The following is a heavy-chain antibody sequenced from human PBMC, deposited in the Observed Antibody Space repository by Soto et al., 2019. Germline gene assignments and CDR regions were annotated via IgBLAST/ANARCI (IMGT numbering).Heavy chain of an antibody. J-gene: IGHJ4*02. CDR1: GVSISNNY. D-gene: IGHD7-27*01. V-gene: IGHV4-59*01. CDR2: IYYNGNT. Sequence: QVQLQESGPGLVKPSETLSLTCTVSGVSISNNYWSWIRQPPGKGLEWIGYIYYNGNTNYNPSLKSRVTMSVDTSRNQIYLKLTTVTAADTAVYYCTRANWYSEYWGQGTLVNVSS. CDR3: TRANWYSEY.